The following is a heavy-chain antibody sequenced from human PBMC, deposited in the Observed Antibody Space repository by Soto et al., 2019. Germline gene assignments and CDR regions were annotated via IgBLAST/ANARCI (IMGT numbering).Heavy chain of an antibody. CDR2: IYYSGST. J-gene: IGHJ6*02. CDR3: ASRGYSYGFSLGIDV. V-gene: IGHV4-28*01. D-gene: IGHD5-18*01. CDR1: AYSISSSNW. Sequence: SETLSLTCAVSAYSISSSNWWGWIRQPPGKGLEWIGYIYYSGSTYYNPSLKSRVTISVDTSKNQFSLKLSSVTAADTAVYYCASRGYSYGFSLGIDVWGQGTTVTVSS.